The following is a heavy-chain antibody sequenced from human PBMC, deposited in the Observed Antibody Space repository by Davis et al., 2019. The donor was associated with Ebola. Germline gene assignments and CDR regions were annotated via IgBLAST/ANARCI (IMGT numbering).Heavy chain of an antibody. CDR3: AREGGYNSGGFDY. Sequence: GESLKISCAASGFTFSSYWMHWVRQAPGKGLVWLSRINSDGSSTSHADSVKGRFTISRDNAKNTLYLQMNSLRAEDTAVYYCAREGGYNSGGFDYWGQGTLVTVSS. J-gene: IGHJ4*02. V-gene: IGHV3-74*01. CDR1: GFTFSSYW. CDR2: INSDGSST. D-gene: IGHD5-24*01.